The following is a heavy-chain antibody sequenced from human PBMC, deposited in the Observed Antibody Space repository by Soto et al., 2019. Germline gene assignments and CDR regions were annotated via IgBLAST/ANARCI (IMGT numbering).Heavy chain of an antibody. V-gene: IGHV5-10-1*01. CDR2: IDPSDSYT. Sequence: PGEAVKISCQGCGYSFTSYWISWVRQMPGKGLEWMGRIDPSDSYTNYSPSFQGHVTISADKSISTAYLQWSSLKASDTAMYYCARHNYNYVTVYWGQGTLVTVSS. CDR3: ARHNYNYVTVY. CDR1: GYSFTSYW. J-gene: IGHJ4*02. D-gene: IGHD5-12*01.